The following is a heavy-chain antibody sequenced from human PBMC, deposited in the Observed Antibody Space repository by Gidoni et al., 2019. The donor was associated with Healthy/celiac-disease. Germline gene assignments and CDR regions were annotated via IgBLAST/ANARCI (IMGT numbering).Heavy chain of an antibody. Sequence: EVQLLESGGGLVQPGGSLRLSCAASGFTFSSYAMSWVRQAPGKGLEWVSAISGSGGSTYYADSVKGRFTISRDNSKNTLYLQMNSLRAEDTAVYYCAKVVDDSSGYYPGWFQHWGQGTLVTVSS. CDR3: AKVVDDSSGYYPGWFQH. V-gene: IGHV3-23*01. CDR2: ISGSGGST. CDR1: GFTFSSYA. D-gene: IGHD3-22*01. J-gene: IGHJ1*01.